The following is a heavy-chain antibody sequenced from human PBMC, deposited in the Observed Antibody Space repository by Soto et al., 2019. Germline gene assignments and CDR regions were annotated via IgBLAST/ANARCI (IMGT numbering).Heavy chain of an antibody. Sequence: QPTGKGLEWIGSIYYSGSTYHNPSLKSRVTISVDTSKNQFSLKLSSVTAADTAVYYCARDGLLLWYYYYGMDVWGQGTTV. CDR2: IYYSGST. D-gene: IGHD2-15*01. J-gene: IGHJ6*02. V-gene: IGHV4-39*01. CDR3: ARDGLLLWYYYYGMDV.